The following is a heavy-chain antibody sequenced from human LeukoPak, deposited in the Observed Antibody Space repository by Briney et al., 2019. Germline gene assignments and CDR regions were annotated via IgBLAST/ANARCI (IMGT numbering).Heavy chain of an antibody. CDR3: ARVRDSIFGVVSHEINY. J-gene: IGHJ4*02. CDR2: ISSSGNYI. CDR1: GLTFTTSA. V-gene: IGHV3-21*01. Sequence: GGSLRLSCAASGLTFTTSAMTWVRQAPGKGLEWVSSISSSGNYIYYADSVKGRFTISRDDAKNSLYLQMNSLRAEDTAVYYCARVRDSIFGVVSHEINYWGQGTLVTVSS. D-gene: IGHD3-3*02.